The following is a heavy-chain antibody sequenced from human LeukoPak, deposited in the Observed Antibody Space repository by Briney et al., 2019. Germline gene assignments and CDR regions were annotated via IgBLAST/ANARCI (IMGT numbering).Heavy chain of an antibody. Sequence: PSETLSLTCTVSGGSISSSDYYWAWIRQPPGKGLEWIGSIYYSGSTYYNPSLKSRVTISVDTSKNQFSLKLSSVTAADTAVYYCARGNRPYGEHEAFDIWGHGTTVTVSP. V-gene: IGHV4-39*01. J-gene: IGHJ3*02. D-gene: IGHD3-10*01. CDR1: GGSISSSDYY. CDR2: IYYSGST. CDR3: ARGNRPYGEHEAFDI.